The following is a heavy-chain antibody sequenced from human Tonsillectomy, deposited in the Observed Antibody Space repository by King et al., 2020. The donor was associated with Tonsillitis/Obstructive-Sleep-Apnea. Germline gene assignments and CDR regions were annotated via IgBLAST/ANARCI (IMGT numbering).Heavy chain of an antibody. CDR2: IYYSGST. CDR1: GGSISSSSYY. V-gene: IGHV4-39*01. CDR3: ARQGGSYYYFDY. J-gene: IGHJ4*02. Sequence: QLQESGPGLVKPSETLSLTCTVSGGSISSSSYYWGWIRQPPGKGLEWIGSIYYSGSTYYNPSLKSRVTISVDTSKNQFSLKLSSVTAADTAVYYCARQGGSYYYFDYWGQGTLVTVSS. D-gene: IGHD1-26*01.